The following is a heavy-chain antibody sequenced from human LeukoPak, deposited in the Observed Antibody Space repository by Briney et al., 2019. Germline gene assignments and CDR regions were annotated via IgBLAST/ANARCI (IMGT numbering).Heavy chain of an antibody. Sequence: GGSLRLSCAASGFTFSDYYMSWIRQAPGKGLGWVSYIGSSGSTIYYADSVKGRFTISRDNAKNSLYLQMSSLRAEDTAVYYCARGSGGQQLIRGYYYMDVWGKGTTVTVSS. J-gene: IGHJ6*03. V-gene: IGHV3-11*04. CDR1: GFTFSDYY. CDR2: IGSSGSTI. D-gene: IGHD6-6*01. CDR3: ARGSGGQQLIRGYYYMDV.